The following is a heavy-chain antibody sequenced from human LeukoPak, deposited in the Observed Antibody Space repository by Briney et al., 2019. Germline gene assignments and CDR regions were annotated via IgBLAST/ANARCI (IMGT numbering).Heavy chain of an antibody. CDR3: ARGSPPRRNYDRRGYYSYYFDY. J-gene: IGHJ4*02. CDR2: ISAYNGNT. V-gene: IGHV1-18*01. Sequence: ASVKVSCTASGYTFTSYGISWVRQAPGQGLEWMGWISAYNGNTHYAQKLQGRVTMTTDTSTSTVYMELRSLRSDDTAVYYCARGSPPRRNYDRRGYYSYYFDYWGQGTLVTVSS. D-gene: IGHD3-22*01. CDR1: GYTFTSYG.